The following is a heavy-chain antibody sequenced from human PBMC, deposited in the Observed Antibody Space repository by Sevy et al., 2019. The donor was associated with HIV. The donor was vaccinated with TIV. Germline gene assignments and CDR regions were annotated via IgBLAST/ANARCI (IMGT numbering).Heavy chain of an antibody. CDR1: GFTFGSYG. Sequence: GGSLRLSCAASGFTFGSYGMTWVRQAPGKGLEWVSAISGSGSYIYYADSVKGRFTISRDNAKNSLYLQMNSLRAEDTAVYYCARDCRTYYYDSSLHAFDIWGQGTMVTVSS. CDR3: ARDCRTYYYDSSLHAFDI. D-gene: IGHD3-22*01. CDR2: ISGSGSYI. V-gene: IGHV3-21*01. J-gene: IGHJ3*02.